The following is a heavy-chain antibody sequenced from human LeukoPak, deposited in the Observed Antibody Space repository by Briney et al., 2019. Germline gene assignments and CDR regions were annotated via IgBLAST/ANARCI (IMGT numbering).Heavy chain of an antibody. D-gene: IGHD3-10*01. CDR2: INPNSGDT. CDR3: ARPYGSGSFDNWFDP. Sequence: ASVKVSCMASGYTLTAHYMHWVRQAPGQGLEWMGRINPNSGDTNYAQKFQGRVTMTRDTSISTAYMDLSRLTSDDTAVYYCARPYGSGSFDNWFDPWGQGTLVIVSS. J-gene: IGHJ5*02. CDR1: GYTLTAHY. V-gene: IGHV1-2*06.